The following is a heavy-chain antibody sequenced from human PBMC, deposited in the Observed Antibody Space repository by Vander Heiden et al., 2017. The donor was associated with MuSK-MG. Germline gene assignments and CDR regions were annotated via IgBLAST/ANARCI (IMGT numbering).Heavy chain of an antibody. J-gene: IGHJ6*02. CDR2: IRSKANSYAT. CDR1: GFTFSGSA. CDR3: TTRPGTRMDV. V-gene: IGHV3-73*02. Sequence: EVQLVESGGGLVQPGGSLKLPCAASGFTFSGSAMHWVRQASGKGLEWVGRIRSKANSYATAYAASVKGRFTISRDDSKNTAYLQMNSLKTEDTAVYYCTTRPGTRMDVWGQGTTVTVSS. D-gene: IGHD1-1*01.